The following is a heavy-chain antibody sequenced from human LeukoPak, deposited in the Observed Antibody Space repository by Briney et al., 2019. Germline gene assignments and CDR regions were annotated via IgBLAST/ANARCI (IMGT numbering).Heavy chain of an antibody. Sequence: GGSLRLSCAASGFTFSSYAMSWVRQAPGKGLEWVSAISGIGGSTYYADSVKGRFTISRDNSKNTLYLQMNSLRAEDTAVYYCAKDLGRITIFGVVRSYGMDVWGQGTTVTVSS. CDR1: GFTFSSYA. J-gene: IGHJ6*02. CDR3: AKDLGRITIFGVVRSYGMDV. V-gene: IGHV3-23*01. D-gene: IGHD3-3*01. CDR2: ISGIGGST.